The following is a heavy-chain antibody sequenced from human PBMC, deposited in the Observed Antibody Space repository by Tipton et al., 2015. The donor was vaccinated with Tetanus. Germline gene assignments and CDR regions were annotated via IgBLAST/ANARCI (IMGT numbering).Heavy chain of an antibody. J-gene: IGHJ4*01. CDR1: GFTFSSNA. V-gene: IGHV3-33*01. D-gene: IGHD3-3*02. Sequence: SLRLSCAASGFTFSSNAMHWVRQAPGKGLEWVAVIWFDGSQEKYADSVKGRLTISRDNSNSTLYLHMNSLRAGDTATYYCARDSSQGLIHFWSGFHAQIDYWGHGTLVTVSS. CDR2: IWFDGSQE. CDR3: ARDSSQGLIHFWSGFHAQIDY.